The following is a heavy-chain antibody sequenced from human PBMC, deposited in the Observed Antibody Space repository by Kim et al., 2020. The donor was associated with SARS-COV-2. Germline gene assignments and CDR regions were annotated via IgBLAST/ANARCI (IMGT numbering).Heavy chain of an antibody. CDR2: IGAAYHST. D-gene: IGHD6-19*01. Sequence: GGSLRLSCSVSGFSFTNYPMAWVRQAPGKGLEWVSSIGAAYHSTYYTDSVKGRFTISKDNSENTMYLQMTSLRADDTALYYCVRIREVGGRGACFDYWGQGSRVTVSS. CDR3: VRIREVGGRGACFDY. V-gene: IGHV3-23*01. CDR1: GFSFTNYP. J-gene: IGHJ4*02.